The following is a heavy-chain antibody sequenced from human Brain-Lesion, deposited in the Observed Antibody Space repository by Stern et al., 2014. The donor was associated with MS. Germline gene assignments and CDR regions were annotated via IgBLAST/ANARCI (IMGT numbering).Heavy chain of an antibody. CDR3: ARGRVVPGFQYYATDV. CDR2: IFNSGST. Sequence: VQLVQSGPGLVKPSQTLSLSCTVSGGSISSGGYYWSWIRQPAGKGLEWIGRIFNSGSTSYNPPLKSRGPISIDTSKNPCTLRLNSMTAADTAVYYCARGRVVPGFQYYATDVWGQGTTVIVSS. CDR1: GGSISSGGYY. V-gene: IGHV4-61*02. D-gene: IGHD2-2*01. J-gene: IGHJ6*02.